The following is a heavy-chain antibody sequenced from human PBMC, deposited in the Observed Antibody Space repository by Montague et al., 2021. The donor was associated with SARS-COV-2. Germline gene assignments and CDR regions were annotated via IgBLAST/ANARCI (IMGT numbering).Heavy chain of an antibody. CDR1: GSSVSSYF. CDR2: INDSGST. CDR3: ARVTTVNTFGGPYYIDS. D-gene: IGHD4-17*01. V-gene: IGHV4-59*02. J-gene: IGHJ4*02. Sequence: SETLSLTCIVYGSSVSSYFWSWIRQPPGKGLEWIGKINDSGSTNYNPSLKSRVTISVDTSKNQFSLKLSAVTAADTAVYYCARVTTVNTFGGPYYIDSWGQGTLVTVSS.